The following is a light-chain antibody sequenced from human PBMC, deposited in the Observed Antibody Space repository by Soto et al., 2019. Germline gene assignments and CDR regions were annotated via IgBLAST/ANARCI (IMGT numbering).Light chain of an antibody. J-gene: IGLJ1*01. Sequence: QSALTQPPSVSGSPGQSVAIFCTGTSSDVGSNNRVSWYQQPPGTAPKLMIYDVSNRPSGIPDRFSGSKSANTASLTISGLQAEDEADYYCSSYTTSNTYVFGTGTKLTVL. V-gene: IGLV2-18*02. CDR3: SSYTTSNTYV. CDR1: SSDVGSNNR. CDR2: DVS.